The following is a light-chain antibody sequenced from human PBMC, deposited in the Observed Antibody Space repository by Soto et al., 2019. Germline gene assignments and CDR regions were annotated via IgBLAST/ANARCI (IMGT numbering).Light chain of an antibody. J-gene: IGKJ5*01. Sequence: EIVMTQTPATLSVSPGERATLSCRASQSVSSNLAWNQQKPGQTLSLLMYGAATKATGIPARSRGSASGTEVTLSVSSLQSDDFPVYYCQQHNNWPPITFGQGTRLEIK. V-gene: IGKV3-15*01. CDR2: GAA. CDR1: QSVSSN. CDR3: QQHNNWPPIT.